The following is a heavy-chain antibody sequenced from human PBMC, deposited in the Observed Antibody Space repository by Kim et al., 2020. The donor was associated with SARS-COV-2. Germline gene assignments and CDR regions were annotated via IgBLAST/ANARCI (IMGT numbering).Heavy chain of an antibody. V-gene: IGHV4-59*13. J-gene: IGHJ4*02. CDR1: GGSISSYY. Sequence: SETLSLTCTVSGGSISSYYWSWIRQPPGKGEWIGYIYYSGSTNYNPSLKSRVTISVDTSKNQFSLKLSSVTAADTAVYYCARDLGGYYGSVTLSNWGQGT. D-gene: IGHD3-10*01. CDR2: IYYSGST. CDR3: ARDLGGYYGSVTLSN.